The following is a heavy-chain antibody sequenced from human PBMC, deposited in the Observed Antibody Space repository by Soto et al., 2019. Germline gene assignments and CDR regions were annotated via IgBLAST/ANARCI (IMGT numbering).Heavy chain of an antibody. J-gene: IGHJ4*02. CDR2: MNPNSGNT. Sequence: GAALQVTCKASGYTFTSYDINWVRQATGQGLEWMGWMNPNSGNTGYAQKFQGRVTMTRNTSISTAYMELSSLRSEDTAVYYCARGLRSTGYSSNWGQGTPVTVSS. D-gene: IGHD2-15*01. CDR3: ARGLRSTGYSSN. CDR1: GYTFTSYD. V-gene: IGHV1-8*01.